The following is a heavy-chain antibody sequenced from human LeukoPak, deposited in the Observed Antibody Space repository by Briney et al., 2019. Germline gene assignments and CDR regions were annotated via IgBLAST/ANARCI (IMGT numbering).Heavy chain of an antibody. J-gene: IGHJ4*02. V-gene: IGHV3-23*01. D-gene: IGHD2-15*01. CDR3: AKGGGGHCSGGFCSNFDY. CDR1: GFTFTTYA. CDR2: ISASGGTT. Sequence: PGGSLRLSCAASGFTFTTYAMNWVRQAPGKGLEWVSGISASGGTTYYADSVKGRFTISRDNSKMTLYLQMNSLRGEDTALYYCAKGGGGHCSGGFCSNFDYWGQGALVTLSA.